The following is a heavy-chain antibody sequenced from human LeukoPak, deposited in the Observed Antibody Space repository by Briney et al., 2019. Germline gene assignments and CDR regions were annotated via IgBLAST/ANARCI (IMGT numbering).Heavy chain of an antibody. CDR2: ISSTSSYI. J-gene: IGHJ6*02. D-gene: IGHD3-22*01. V-gene: IGHV3-21*01. Sequence: GGSLRLSRAASGFTFSNYGMNWVRQTPDKGLEWVAPISSTSSYIYYTDSVRGRFTISRDNTKNSLYLQMNSLRAEDTAVYYCAHSKTCYYDSSGYFCLYGMDGWGQGTTVTVSS. CDR1: GFTFSNYG. CDR3: AHSKTCYYDSSGYFCLYGMDG.